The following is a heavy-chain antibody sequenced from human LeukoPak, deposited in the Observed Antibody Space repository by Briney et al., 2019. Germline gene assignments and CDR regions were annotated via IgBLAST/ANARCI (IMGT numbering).Heavy chain of an antibody. CDR3: ARPDEMQEYYYDSSAYFL. D-gene: IGHD3-22*01. CDR1: GYTFTSYG. Sequence: GASVKVSCKASGYTFTSYGISWVRQAPGQGLEWMGWISAYNGNTNYAQKLQGRVTMTTDTSTSTAYMELRSLRSDDTAVYYCARPDEMQEYYYDSSAYFLWGQGTRVTVSS. CDR2: ISAYNGNT. J-gene: IGHJ4*02. V-gene: IGHV1-18*01.